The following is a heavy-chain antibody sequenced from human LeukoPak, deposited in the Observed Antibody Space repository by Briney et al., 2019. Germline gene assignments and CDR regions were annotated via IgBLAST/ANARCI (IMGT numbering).Heavy chain of an antibody. J-gene: IGHJ6*03. Sequence: SETLSLICNVSGGSISNSYWAWVRRPAGKGLEWIGRISTSRGTAYNPSLKSRVTISVDNSKNLLSLNLTSVTAADTAVYYCARSGGSYYYYYMDVWGKGVAVTVSS. CDR3: ARSGGSYYYYYMDV. D-gene: IGHD2-15*01. CDR1: GGSISNSY. V-gene: IGHV4-4*07. CDR2: ISTSRGT.